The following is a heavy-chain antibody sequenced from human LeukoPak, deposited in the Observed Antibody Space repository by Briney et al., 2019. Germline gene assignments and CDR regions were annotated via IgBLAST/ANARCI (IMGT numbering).Heavy chain of an antibody. CDR2: ISVYDGNT. CDR3: VRARGDRSGYYRY. Sequence: VASVKVSCKTSGYTFTKYGISWVRQVPGQGPEWMGWISVYDGNTNYAQKLQDRLTLTTDTSTDTAHMELRSRRSDDTAVYYCVRARGDRSGYYRYWGQGTLVTVSS. V-gene: IGHV1-18*01. CDR1: GYTFTKYG. J-gene: IGHJ4*02. D-gene: IGHD3-22*01.